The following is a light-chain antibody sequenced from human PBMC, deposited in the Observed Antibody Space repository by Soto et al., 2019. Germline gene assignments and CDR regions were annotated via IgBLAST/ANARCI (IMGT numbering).Light chain of an antibody. V-gene: IGLV2-11*01. CDR1: SSDVGGYKF. J-gene: IGLJ3*02. CDR2: DVT. Sequence: QSALTQPRSVSGSPGQSVTISCTGTSSDVGGYKFVSWYQQHPGKAPKLMIYDVTKRPSGVPDRFSGSKSGNTASLTISGLQAEDEADYYCCSYARGRIWVFGGGTKVTVL. CDR3: CSYARGRIWV.